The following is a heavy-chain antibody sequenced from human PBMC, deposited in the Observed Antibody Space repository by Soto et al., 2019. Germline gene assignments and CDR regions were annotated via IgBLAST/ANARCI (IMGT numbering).Heavy chain of an antibody. J-gene: IGHJ2*01. V-gene: IGHV4-34*01. D-gene: IGHD6-6*01. Sequence: QVQLQQWGAGLLKPSETLSLTCAGYGGAFSGYYWSWIRQPPGKGLEWIGEINHSGSTNYNPSLKSRVTISVDTSKNQFSLKLSSVTAPDTAVYYCARGSAARRYWYFDLWGRGTLVTVSS. CDR1: GGAFSGYY. CDR3: ARGSAARRYWYFDL. CDR2: INHSGST.